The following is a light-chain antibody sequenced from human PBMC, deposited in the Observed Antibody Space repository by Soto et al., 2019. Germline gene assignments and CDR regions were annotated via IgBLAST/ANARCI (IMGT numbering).Light chain of an antibody. V-gene: IGKV1-6*01. CDR2: AAS. CDR3: QQANSFPLT. CDR1: QGSRND. J-gene: IGKJ4*01. Sequence: AIHMTPSPSSLSASVGDSVSITCRASQGSRNDLGWYQQKPGKAPKLLIYAASSLQSGVPSRFSGSGSGTDFTLTISSLQPEDFATYFCQQANSFPLTFGGGTKVDIK.